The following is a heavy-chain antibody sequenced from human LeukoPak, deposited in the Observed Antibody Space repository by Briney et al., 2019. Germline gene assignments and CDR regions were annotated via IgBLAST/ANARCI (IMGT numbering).Heavy chain of an antibody. J-gene: IGHJ5*02. Sequence: GGSLRLSCAASGFIFSSHGMNWVRQAPGKGLEWVSGISPSGDITYYADSVKGRFTISRDNSKNTLYLQMNSLRAEDSALYYCAKDRHSSNWYNWFDPWGQGTLVTVSS. D-gene: IGHD2-2*01. CDR1: GFIFSSHG. V-gene: IGHV3-23*01. CDR3: AKDRHSSNWYNWFDP. CDR2: ISPSGDIT.